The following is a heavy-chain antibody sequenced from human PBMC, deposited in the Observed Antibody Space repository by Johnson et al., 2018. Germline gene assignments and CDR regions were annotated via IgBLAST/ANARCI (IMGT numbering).Heavy chain of an antibody. CDR1: GFTFSSSW. J-gene: IGHJ3*02. D-gene: IGHD3/OR15-3a*01. CDR2: INSDGSST. V-gene: IGHV3-74*01. Sequence: VQLVQSGGGLVQPGGSXRLSCAASGFTFSSSWMHWVRQAPGKGLVWVSRINSDGSSTSYADSVTGRFPIYRDNAKNTLYLQMNRTRAEDTAVYYCARDGRRAFDIWGQGTMVTVSS. CDR3: ARDGRRAFDI.